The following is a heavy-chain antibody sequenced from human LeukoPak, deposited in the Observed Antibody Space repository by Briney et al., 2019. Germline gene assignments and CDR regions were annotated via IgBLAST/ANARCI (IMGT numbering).Heavy chain of an antibody. Sequence: SETLSLTCTVSGDSITTYYWYWFRQPPGKELEWIACIYYSGITYYSPSLKSRVTISLDTSKNHFSLRLSSVTAADTAVYYCAREGIVRTYDQWGQGILVTVSS. V-gene: IGHV4-59*12. D-gene: IGHD2/OR15-2a*01. CDR3: AREGIVRTYDQ. CDR2: IYYSGIT. CDR1: GDSITTYY. J-gene: IGHJ4*02.